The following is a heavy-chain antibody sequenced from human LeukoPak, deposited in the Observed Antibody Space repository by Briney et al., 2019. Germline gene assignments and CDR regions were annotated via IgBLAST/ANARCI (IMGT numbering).Heavy chain of an antibody. Sequence: GGSLRLSCAASGFPFSDYWMDWVRQAPGKGMEWVANIKQDGSEHYYADSVKGRFTISRDNAKNSLYLETNSLRAEDTAVYYCSRSLDYWGQGALVTVSS. J-gene: IGHJ4*02. CDR3: SRSLDY. V-gene: IGHV3-7*01. CDR1: GFPFSDYW. CDR2: IKQDGSEH.